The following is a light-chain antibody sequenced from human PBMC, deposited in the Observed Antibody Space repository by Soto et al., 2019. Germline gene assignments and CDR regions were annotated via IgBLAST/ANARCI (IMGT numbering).Light chain of an antibody. CDR1: QGVSSS. CDR2: AAT. V-gene: IGKV1-9*01. Sequence: IQLTQSPPSLSESVGDRVTITCRASQGVSSSLAWYHQQPGKDPKLLIYAATTLQSGVPSRFSGSGSGTDFNLTINRLQTEDFATYYCQQLHSYPFTFGQGTRLEIK. CDR3: QQLHSYPFT. J-gene: IGKJ5*01.